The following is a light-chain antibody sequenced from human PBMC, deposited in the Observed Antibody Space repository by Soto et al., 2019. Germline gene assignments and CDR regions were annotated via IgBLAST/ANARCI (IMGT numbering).Light chain of an antibody. CDR2: GAS. CDR1: QSINNNY. Sequence: EIVLTYSAFILYLSQGARAIMSWRASQSINNNYLAWYQQKPGRAHRLLIYGASSRATGIPDRFSGSGSGTDFTLAISSLQPEDSATYYCQQSFSTPQTFGGGTEVDI. CDR3: QQSFSTPQT. V-gene: IGKV3-20*01. J-gene: IGKJ4*01.